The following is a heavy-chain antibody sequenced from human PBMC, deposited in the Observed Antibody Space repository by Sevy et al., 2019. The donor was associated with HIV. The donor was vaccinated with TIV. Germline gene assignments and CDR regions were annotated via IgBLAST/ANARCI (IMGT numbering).Heavy chain of an antibody. V-gene: IGHV3-30*02. Sequence: GGSLRLSCAASGFTFSSYGMHWVRQAPGKGLEWVAFIRYDGSNKYYADSVKGRFTISRDNSKNTLYLQMNSLRAEDTAVYYCAKDSGPLLRPPYYYDSSGSLDYWGQGTLVTVSS. J-gene: IGHJ4*02. CDR3: AKDSGPLLRPPYYYDSSGSLDY. D-gene: IGHD3-22*01. CDR1: GFTFSSYG. CDR2: IRYDGSNK.